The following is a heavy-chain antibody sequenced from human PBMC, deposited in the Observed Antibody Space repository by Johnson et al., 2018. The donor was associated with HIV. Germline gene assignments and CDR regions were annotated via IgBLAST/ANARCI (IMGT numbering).Heavy chain of an antibody. CDR2: IYSGGST. CDR3: VFFYASFDI. J-gene: IGHJ3*02. CDR1: GFTVSSNY. Sequence: VQLVESGGGVVQPGRSLRLSCAASGFTVSSNYMSWVRQAPGKGLEWVSVIYSGGSTYFADSVKGRFPISRDNSKNTLYLQMNSLRAEDTAVYYCVFFYASFDIWGQGTMVTVSS. D-gene: IGHD2/OR15-2a*01. V-gene: IGHV3-66*02.